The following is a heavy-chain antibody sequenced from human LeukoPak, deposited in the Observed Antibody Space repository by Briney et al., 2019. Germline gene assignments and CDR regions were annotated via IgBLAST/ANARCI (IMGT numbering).Heavy chain of an antibody. CDR3: AKVRVAWLVQYYMDV. J-gene: IGHJ6*03. Sequence: GGSLRLSCAASGFTFSSYGMSWVRQAPGKGLEWVSAISGSGGSTYYADSVKGRFTISRDNSKNTLYLQMNSLRAEDTAVYYCAKVRVAWLVQYYMDVWGKGTTVTISS. CDR1: GFTFSSYG. D-gene: IGHD6-19*01. CDR2: ISGSGGST. V-gene: IGHV3-23*01.